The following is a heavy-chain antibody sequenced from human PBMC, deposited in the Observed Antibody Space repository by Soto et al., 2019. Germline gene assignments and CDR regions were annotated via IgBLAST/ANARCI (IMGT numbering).Heavy chain of an antibody. CDR2: ISAYNCNT. J-gene: IGHJ5*02. V-gene: IGHV1-18*01. D-gene: IGHD3-22*01. CDR1: GYTFTSYG. Sequence: ASVKVSCKASGYTFTSYGISWVRQAPGQGLEWMGWISAYNCNTNYAQKLQGRVTMTTDTSTSTAYMELRSLRAEDTAVYYCAKHPYIAITTARFDPWGQGTLVTVSS. CDR3: AKHPYIAITTARFDP.